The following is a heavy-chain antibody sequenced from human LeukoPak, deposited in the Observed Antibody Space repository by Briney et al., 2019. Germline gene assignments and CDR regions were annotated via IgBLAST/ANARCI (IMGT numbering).Heavy chain of an antibody. Sequence: GGSLRLSCAASGFIFSSYAMSRVRQAPGKGLEWVSGISGSGDNTYYADSVKGRFTISRDNSKNTLYVQVNSLGTEDTAAYYCAKGSYYDSSGSFYFDYWGQGTLVTVSS. J-gene: IGHJ4*02. CDR2: ISGSGDNT. V-gene: IGHV3-23*01. D-gene: IGHD3-22*01. CDR1: GFIFSSYA. CDR3: AKGSYYDSSGSFYFDY.